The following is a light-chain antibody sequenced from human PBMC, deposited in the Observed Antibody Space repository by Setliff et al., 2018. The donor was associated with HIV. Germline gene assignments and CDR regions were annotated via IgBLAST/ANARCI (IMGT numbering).Light chain of an antibody. J-gene: IGLJ1*01. Sequence: QSVLTQPASVSGSPGQSITISCTGTSSDVGGYNYVSWYQQHPGKAPKLMIYDVSNRPSGVSNRFSGSKSGNTASLIISGLQPEDEADYYCSSYTNTPLYVFGTGTKVTVL. CDR1: SSDVGGYNY. CDR2: DVS. CDR3: SSYTNTPLYV. V-gene: IGLV2-14*03.